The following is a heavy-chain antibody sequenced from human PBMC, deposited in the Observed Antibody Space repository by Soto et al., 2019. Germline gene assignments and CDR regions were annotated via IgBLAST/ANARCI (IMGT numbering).Heavy chain of an antibody. D-gene: IGHD2-15*01. CDR1: GYTFTSYY. CDR2: INPSGGST. CDR3: DREALGVYCSGGSCLDY. Sequence: QVQLVQSGAEVKKPGASVKVSCKASGYTFTSYYMHWVRQAPGQGLEWMGIINPSGGSTSYAQKFQGRVTMTSDTYTSTVYMALSRLRSEHTAVYYCDREALGVYCSGGSCLDYWGQGTLVTVSS. V-gene: IGHV1-46*03. J-gene: IGHJ4*02.